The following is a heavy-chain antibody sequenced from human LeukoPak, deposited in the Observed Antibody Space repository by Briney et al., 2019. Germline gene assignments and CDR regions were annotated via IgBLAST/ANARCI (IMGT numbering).Heavy chain of an antibody. CDR1: GLAFSRYA. J-gene: IGHJ4*02. CDR3: SGGGNWNYVNF. CDR2: ISGSGGNT. Sequence: GGSVRLSCAASGLAFSRYAMSWVRQAPGKGLEWVSVISGSGGNTYYPDSVKGRFTISRDNSKNTVYLQMNRLRVEDTAVYYCSGGGNWNYVNFWGQGTLVTVSS. V-gene: IGHV3-23*01. D-gene: IGHD1-1*01.